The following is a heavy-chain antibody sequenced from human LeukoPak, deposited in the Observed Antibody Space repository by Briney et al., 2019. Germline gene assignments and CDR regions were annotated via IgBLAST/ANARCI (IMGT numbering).Heavy chain of an antibody. CDR2: INHSGST. J-gene: IGHJ4*02. Sequence: PSETLSLTCAVYGGSFSGYYWSWIRQPPGKGLEWIGEINHSGSTNYNPTLKSRVTISVDTSKNQFSLKLSSVTAADTAVYYCARAPRGSGYYGGYFDYWGQGTLVTVSS. V-gene: IGHV4-34*01. CDR3: ARAPRGSGYYGGYFDY. D-gene: IGHD3-3*01. CDR1: GGSFSGYY.